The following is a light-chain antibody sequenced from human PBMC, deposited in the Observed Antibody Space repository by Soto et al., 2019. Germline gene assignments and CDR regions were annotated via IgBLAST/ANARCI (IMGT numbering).Light chain of an antibody. CDR2: TAS. Sequence: ETIMTQSPAILSASPGDEATLSCRASQFVGRNVAWYRQKVGQGPRLLIYTASTRATGIPVRFSGSGSGTEFTRTISGLQSDDFATFYCLQNNEWPLTFGGGTKVEIK. CDR3: LQNNEWPLT. CDR1: QFVGRN. J-gene: IGKJ4*01. V-gene: IGKV3D-15*01.